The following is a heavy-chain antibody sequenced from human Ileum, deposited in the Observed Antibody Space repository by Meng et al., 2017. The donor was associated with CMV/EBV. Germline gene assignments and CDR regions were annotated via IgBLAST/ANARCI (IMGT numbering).Heavy chain of an antibody. Sequence: GSGYSFSNHKINWVRQVPGQGFEWMGWINTKNGNPTYAQGFTGRFVFSLDTSVSTTYLDISILKAEDTAVYFCARKATDSLTNFDYWGQGTLVTVSS. CDR1: GYSFSNHK. J-gene: IGHJ4*02. CDR3: ARKATDSLTNFDY. V-gene: IGHV7-4-1*02. D-gene: IGHD3-22*01. CDR2: INTKNGNP.